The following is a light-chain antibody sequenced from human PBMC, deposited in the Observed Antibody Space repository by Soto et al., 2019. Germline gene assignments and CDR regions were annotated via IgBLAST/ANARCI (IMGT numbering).Light chain of an antibody. CDR2: EVS. Sequence: QSALTQPAPVSGSPGQSITISCTGTSSDVGGYNYVSWYQQHPGKAPKLMIYEVSNRPSGVSNRFSGSKSGNTASLTISGLQAEDEADYYCSSYTSSSTLAVFGTGTKVTVL. V-gene: IGLV2-14*01. CDR1: SSDVGGYNY. CDR3: SSYTSSSTLAV. J-gene: IGLJ1*01.